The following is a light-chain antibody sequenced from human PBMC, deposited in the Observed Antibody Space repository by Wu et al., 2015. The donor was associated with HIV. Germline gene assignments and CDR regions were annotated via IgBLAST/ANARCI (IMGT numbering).Light chain of an antibody. J-gene: IGKJ4*01. CDR3: QHYGTSPQVT. V-gene: IGKV3-20*01. CDR2: GAS. CDR1: RSVSSA. Sequence: EIVLTQSPAALSISPGERATLSCRASRSVSSAVAWYQQKPGQAPRLLIYGASSRATGIPDRFSGSASGRDFTLTINRLETEDFAVYYCQHYGTSPQVTFGGGTKVEIK.